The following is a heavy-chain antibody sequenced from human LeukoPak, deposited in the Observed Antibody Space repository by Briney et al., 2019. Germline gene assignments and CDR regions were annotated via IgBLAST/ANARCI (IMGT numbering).Heavy chain of an antibody. J-gene: IGHJ3*02. Sequence: PSETLSLTCTVAGGSISSYYWSWIRQPAGKGLEWIGRIYTSGSTNYNPSLKSRVTMSVDMSKNQFSLKLSAVTAAETAWYYCERDLAPYCGGRGFDIWGQGPMVTVSS. V-gene: IGHV4-4*07. CDR3: ERDLAPYCGGRGFDI. CDR2: IYTSGST. D-gene: IGHD4-23*01. CDR1: GGSISSYY.